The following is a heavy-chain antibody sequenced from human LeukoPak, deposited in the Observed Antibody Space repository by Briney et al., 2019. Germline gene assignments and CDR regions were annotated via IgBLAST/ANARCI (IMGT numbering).Heavy chain of an antibody. CDR1: GGSISSGGYY. Sequence: SETLSLTCTVSGGSISSGGYYWSWIRQHPGKGLEWIGYIHYGGSTYYNPSLKSRVTISVDTSKNQFSLKLSSVTAADTAVYYCATFGYSYGDDAFDIWGQGTMVTVSS. CDR3: ATFGYSYGDDAFDI. D-gene: IGHD5-18*01. J-gene: IGHJ3*02. CDR2: IHYGGST. V-gene: IGHV4-31*03.